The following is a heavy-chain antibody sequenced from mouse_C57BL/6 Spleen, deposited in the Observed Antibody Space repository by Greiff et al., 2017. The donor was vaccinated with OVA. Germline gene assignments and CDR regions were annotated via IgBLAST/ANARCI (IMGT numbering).Heavy chain of an antibody. J-gene: IGHJ4*01. CDR1: GYTFTDYN. D-gene: IGHD2-2*01. Sequence: EVNLVESGPELVKPGASVKIPCKASGYTFTDYNMDWVKQSHGKSLEWIGDINPNNGGTIYNKKFKGKATLTVDKSSSTAYMELRSLTSEDTAVDYCARKGLRRRAMDYWGQGTSVTVSS. CDR2: INPNNGGT. CDR3: ARKGLRRRAMDY. V-gene: IGHV1-18*01.